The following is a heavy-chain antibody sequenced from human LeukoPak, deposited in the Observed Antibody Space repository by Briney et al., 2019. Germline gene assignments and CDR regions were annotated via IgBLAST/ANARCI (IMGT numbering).Heavy chain of an antibody. J-gene: IGHJ4*02. CDR1: GGSISSYY. CDR2: IYYSGST. V-gene: IGHV4-59*01. Sequence: SETLSLTCTVSGGSISSYYWSWIRQPPGKGLEWIGYIYYSGSTNYNPSLKSRVTISIDTSKNQFSLELSSVTAADTAVYYCARVSASRLNSYYFDYWGQGTLVTVSS. D-gene: IGHD4-23*01. CDR3: ARVSASRLNSYYFDY.